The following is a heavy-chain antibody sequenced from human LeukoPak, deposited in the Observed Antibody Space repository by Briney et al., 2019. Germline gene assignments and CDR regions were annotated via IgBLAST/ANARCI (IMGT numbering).Heavy chain of an antibody. D-gene: IGHD5-18*01. CDR1: GYSFTSYW. Sequence: GESLKISCMGSGYSFTSYWIGWVRQMPGKGLEWMGIIYPGDSDTRYSPSFQGQVTISADKSISTPYLQWSSLKASDTAMYYCARSIYSSGSPPFDYWGQGTLVTVSS. CDR3: ARSIYSSGSPPFDY. V-gene: IGHV5-51*01. CDR2: IYPGDSDT. J-gene: IGHJ4*02.